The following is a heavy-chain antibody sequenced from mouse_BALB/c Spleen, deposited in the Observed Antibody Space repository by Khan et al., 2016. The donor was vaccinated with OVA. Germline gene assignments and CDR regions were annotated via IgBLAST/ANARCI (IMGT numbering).Heavy chain of an antibody. CDR2: INPTSGYT. CDR1: GYTFTTYW. CDR3: TRDRIDY. Sequence: VQLQQSGAELAKPGASVKMSCKASGYTFTTYWMHWVKQRPGQGLEWIGYINPTSGYTDYNDKFKDRATLSADKSSSTAYMHLNSLTSEDSAVYYCTRDRIDYWGQGTTLTVSS. J-gene: IGHJ2*01. V-gene: IGHV1-7*01.